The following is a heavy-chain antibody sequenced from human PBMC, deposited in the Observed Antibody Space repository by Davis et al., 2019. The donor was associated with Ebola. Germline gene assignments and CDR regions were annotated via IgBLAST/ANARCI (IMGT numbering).Heavy chain of an antibody. CDR2: IYYSGST. V-gene: IGHV4-59*12. CDR1: GGSISSSY. D-gene: IGHD5-24*01. J-gene: IGHJ4*02. Sequence: MPSETLSLTCTVPGGSISSSYWSWIRQPPGKGLEWNGYIYYSGSTNYNPSLKSRVTISVDTSKNQFSLKLSSVTAADTAVYYCARGWRRWLQVMGYWGQGTLVTVSS. CDR3: ARGWRRWLQVMGY.